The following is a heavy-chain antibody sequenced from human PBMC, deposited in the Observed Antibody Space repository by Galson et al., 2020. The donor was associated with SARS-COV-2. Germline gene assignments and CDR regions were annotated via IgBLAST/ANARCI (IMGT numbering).Heavy chain of an antibody. Sequence: SETLSLTCAVSGGSISTSNWWSWVRQPPGKWLEWIGEIYHSGSTNYNPSLKSRVTISVDKSKNQFSLKLSTVTAADTALYYCASGQPYGSWSYKFDYWGEGTVVTVS. CDR2: IYHSGST. J-gene: IGHJ4*02. D-gene: IGHD3-10*01. CDR3: ASGQPYGSWSYKFDY. CDR1: GGSISTSNW. V-gene: IGHV4-4*02.